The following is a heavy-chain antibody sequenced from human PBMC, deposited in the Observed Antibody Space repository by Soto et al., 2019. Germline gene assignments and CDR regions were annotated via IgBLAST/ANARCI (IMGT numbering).Heavy chain of an antibody. J-gene: IGHJ4*02. Sequence: PGESLKISCKGSGYSFTSYWIVLVRQMPGKGLEWMGIIYPGDSDTRYSPSFQGQVTISADKSISTAYLQWSSLKASDTAMYYCARLYPGIAAAGTPYYFDYWGQGTLVTVSS. CDR1: GYSFTSYW. V-gene: IGHV5-51*01. CDR2: IYPGDSDT. D-gene: IGHD6-13*01. CDR3: ARLYPGIAAAGTPYYFDY.